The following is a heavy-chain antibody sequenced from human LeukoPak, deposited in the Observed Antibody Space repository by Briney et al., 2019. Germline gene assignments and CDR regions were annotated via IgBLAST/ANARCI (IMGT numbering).Heavy chain of an antibody. D-gene: IGHD2-8*01. J-gene: IGHJ4*02. V-gene: IGHV3-21*01. CDR1: GFKFSDYS. CDR2: VGSTSSKT. CDR3: ARDTRITYVMVPAEDFDY. Sequence: GGSLRLSCAASGFKFSDYSMNWVRQAPGKGLEWVSSVGSTSSKTYYADSVKGRFAISRDNARNSVYLHMNSLRVEDTAVYYCARDTRITYVMVPAEDFDYCGQGTLVAVYS.